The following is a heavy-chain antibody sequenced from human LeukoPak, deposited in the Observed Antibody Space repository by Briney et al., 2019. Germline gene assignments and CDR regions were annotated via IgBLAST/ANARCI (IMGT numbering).Heavy chain of an antibody. CDR3: ARSVAGTEYFDY. CDR1: GYTFTSYG. J-gene: IGHJ4*02. D-gene: IGHD6-19*01. V-gene: IGHV1-18*01. CDR2: ISAYKGNT. Sequence: ASVKVSCKASGYTFTSYGISWVRQAPGQGLEWMGWISAYKGNTKYAQKFQGRVTMTTDTSTSTAYMELRSLRSDDTAVYYCARSVAGTEYFDYWGQGTLVIVSS.